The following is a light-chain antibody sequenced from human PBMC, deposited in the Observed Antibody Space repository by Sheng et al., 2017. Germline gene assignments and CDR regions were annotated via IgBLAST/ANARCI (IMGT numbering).Light chain of an antibody. J-gene: IGLJ1*01. Sequence: QSALTQPASVSGSPGQSITISCTGTRSDVGAYDYVSWYQHHPDKAPKLIIYDVNNRPSGVSHRFSGSKSGNTASLTISGLQAEDEADYYCSSYTSTTTPYVFGTGTKVTVL. CDR2: DVN. V-gene: IGLV2-14*01. CDR1: RSDVGAYDY. CDR3: SSYTSTTTPYV.